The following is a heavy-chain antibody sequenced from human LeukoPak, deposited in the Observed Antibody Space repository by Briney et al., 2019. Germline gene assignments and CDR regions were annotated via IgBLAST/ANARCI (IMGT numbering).Heavy chain of an antibody. D-gene: IGHD3-16*01. V-gene: IGHV3-23*01. CDR3: ARGGGGTNFDS. Sequence: PGGSLRLSCAASGFTFTSYAMSWVRQAPGKGLEWVSAISSNAIGTYYADSVKSRFTLSRDNSKNTLYLQMNSLRAEDTAVYYCARGGGGTNFDSWGQGTLVTVSS. CDR2: ISSNAIGT. J-gene: IGHJ4*02. CDR1: GFTFTSYA.